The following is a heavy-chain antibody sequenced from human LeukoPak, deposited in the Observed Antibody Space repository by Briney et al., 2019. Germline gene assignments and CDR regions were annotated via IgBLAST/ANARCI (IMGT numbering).Heavy chain of an antibody. CDR1: GFTVSTNY. CDR2: IYSDGTT. D-gene: IGHD3-10*01. V-gene: IGHV3-53*01. CDR3: ARGTSGSGSYTVLLDY. Sequence: GGSLRLSCAASGFTVSTNYMSWVRQAPGKGLEWVSLIYSDGTTNYADSVKGRFTISRDNSKNTLFLQMNSLRAEDTAVYYCARGTSGSGSYTVLLDYWGQGTLVTVSS. J-gene: IGHJ4*02.